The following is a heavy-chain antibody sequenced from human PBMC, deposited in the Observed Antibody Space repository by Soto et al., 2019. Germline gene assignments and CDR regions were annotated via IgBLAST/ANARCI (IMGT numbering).Heavy chain of an antibody. D-gene: IGHD6-19*01. CDR2: ISSSGSTI. CDR1: GFTFSDYY. CDR3: ARAKEQWLAQFDY. J-gene: IGHJ4*02. V-gene: IGHV3-11*01. Sequence: GVSLRLSCAASGFTFSDYYMSWIRQAPGKGLEWVSYISSSGSTIHYADSVKGRFTISRDNAKNSLYLQMNSLRAEDTAVYYCARAKEQWLAQFDYWGRGTLGTV.